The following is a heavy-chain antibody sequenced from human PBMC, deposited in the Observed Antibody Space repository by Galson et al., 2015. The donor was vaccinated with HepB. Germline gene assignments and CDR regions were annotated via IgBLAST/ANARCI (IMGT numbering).Heavy chain of an antibody. CDR2: ISYDGSNK. CDR3: AEDSASSNV. Sequence: SLRLSCAASGFTFSSYGMHWVRQAPGKGLEWVAVISYDGSNKYYADSVKGRFTISRDNSKNTLYLQMNSLRAEDTAVYYCAEDSASSNVWGQGTTVTVSS. CDR1: GFTFSSYG. J-gene: IGHJ6*02. V-gene: IGHV3-30*18. D-gene: IGHD3-10*01.